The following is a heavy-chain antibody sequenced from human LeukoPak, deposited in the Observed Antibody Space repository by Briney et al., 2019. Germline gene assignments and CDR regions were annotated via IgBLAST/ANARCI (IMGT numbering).Heavy chain of an antibody. CDR2: IYYSGST. CDR1: GGSISSSSYY. D-gene: IGHD3-16*02. Sequence: SETLSLTCTVSGGSISSSSYYWGWIRQPPGKGLEWIGSIYYSGSTYYNPSLKSRVTISVDTSKNQFSLKLSSVTAVDTAVYYCARVVASIMITFGGVIVPSYFDYWGQGTLVTVSS. CDR3: ARVVASIMITFGGVIVPSYFDY. J-gene: IGHJ4*02. V-gene: IGHV4-39*07.